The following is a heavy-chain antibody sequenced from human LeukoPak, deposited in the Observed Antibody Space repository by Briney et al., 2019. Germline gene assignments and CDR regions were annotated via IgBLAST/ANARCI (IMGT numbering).Heavy chain of an antibody. CDR3: ARGPNWNDLNQNFDY. J-gene: IGHJ4*02. CDR2: ISSLSGTI. D-gene: IGHD1-20*01. Sequence: AGGSLRLSCAASGFTFSSYSMNWVRQAPGEGLEWVSYISSLSGTIYYADSVKGRFTISRDNAKNSLYLQMDSLRAEDTAVYYCARGPNWNDLNQNFDYWGQGTLVTVSS. V-gene: IGHV3-48*01. CDR1: GFTFSSYS.